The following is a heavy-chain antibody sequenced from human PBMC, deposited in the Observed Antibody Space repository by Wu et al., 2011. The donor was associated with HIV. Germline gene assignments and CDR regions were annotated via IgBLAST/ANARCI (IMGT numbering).Heavy chain of an antibody. D-gene: IGHD2-2*01. Sequence: QVQLVQSGAEVKKPGSSVKVSCKASGGTLSSYAISWVRQAPGQGLEWMGWISAYNGDTKYAQKVQGRVTMTTDTSTNTAYMELRSLRSDDTALYYCATSYCSSASCYAGDYFDYWGQGTLVTVSS. J-gene: IGHJ4*02. V-gene: IGHV1-18*01. CDR1: GGTLSSYA. CDR2: ISAYNGDT. CDR3: ATSYCSSASCYAGDYFDY.